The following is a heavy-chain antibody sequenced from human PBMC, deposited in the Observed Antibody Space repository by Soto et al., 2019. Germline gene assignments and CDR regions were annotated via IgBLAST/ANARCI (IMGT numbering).Heavy chain of an antibody. CDR1: GFTFNSYA. CDR2: ISGSGGST. Sequence: PGGSLRLSCAASGFTFNSYAMSWVRQAPGKGLEWVSGISGSGGSTNYADSVKGRFTISRDSSKNTLYLQMNSLRAEDTAVYYCAKDRAAVLWARFDYWGLGTLVTVSS. CDR3: AKDRAAVLWARFDY. V-gene: IGHV3-23*01. D-gene: IGHD6-13*01. J-gene: IGHJ4*02.